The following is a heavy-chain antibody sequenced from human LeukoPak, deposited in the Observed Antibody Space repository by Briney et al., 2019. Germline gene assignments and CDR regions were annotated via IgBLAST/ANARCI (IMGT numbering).Heavy chain of an antibody. J-gene: IGHJ4*02. D-gene: IGHD1-14*01. Sequence: PGVSLRLSCAASGFTFSDYYMHWIRQAPGKGLEWVSYISSSGSYTHADSVKGRFTISRDNAKNSLYLQMNSLRAEDTALYYCARTTGSFGPVALWGQGTLVTVSS. CDR3: ARTTGSFGPVAL. CDR2: ISSSGS. CDR1: GFTFSDYY. V-gene: IGHV3-11*06.